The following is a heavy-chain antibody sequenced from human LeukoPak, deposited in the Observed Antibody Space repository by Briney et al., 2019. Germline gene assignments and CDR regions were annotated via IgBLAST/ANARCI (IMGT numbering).Heavy chain of an antibody. D-gene: IGHD3-10*01. CDR1: GFTFGSFA. CDR2: ISDFGGTT. Sequence: GGSLRLSCAASGFTFGSFAMSWVRQAPGKGLEWVSSISDFGGTTYYAGSVKGRFTISRDNSQNTLYLRMNSLRAEDTALYYCARFNPFGVDDYWGQGTLVTVSS. J-gene: IGHJ4*02. V-gene: IGHV3-23*01. CDR3: ARFNPFGVDDY.